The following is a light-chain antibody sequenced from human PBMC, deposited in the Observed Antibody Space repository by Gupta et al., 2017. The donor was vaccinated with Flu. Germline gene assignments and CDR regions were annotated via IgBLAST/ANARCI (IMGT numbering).Light chain of an antibody. J-gene: IGLJ2*01. CDR1: SSNIGAGYD. V-gene: IGLV1-40*01. CDR3: QSYDSSMSGV. Sequence: QSVLTQPPSVSGAPGQRATISCTGSSSNIGAGYDVHWYQQLPGTAPKLLIYSNNNRRSVVPGRFSGSKSATSASLDITGLKPEDEADYYCQSYDSSMSGVVGGGTKLTVL. CDR2: SNN.